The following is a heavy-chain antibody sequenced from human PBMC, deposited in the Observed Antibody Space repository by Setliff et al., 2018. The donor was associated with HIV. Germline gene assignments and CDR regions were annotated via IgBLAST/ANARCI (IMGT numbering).Heavy chain of an antibody. V-gene: IGHV4-4*09. CDR3: ARYRRPPYYLDY. D-gene: IGHD3-16*02. CDR1: GDSISSYY. CDR2: IYSTGDS. J-gene: IGHJ4*02. Sequence: LSLPCTVSGDSISSYYWSWIRQPPGKELEWIGYIYSTGDSNYNPSLKSRVTMAVDTSKNQFSLKLTSVTAADTAVYYCARYRRPPYYLDYWGQGTLVTVSS.